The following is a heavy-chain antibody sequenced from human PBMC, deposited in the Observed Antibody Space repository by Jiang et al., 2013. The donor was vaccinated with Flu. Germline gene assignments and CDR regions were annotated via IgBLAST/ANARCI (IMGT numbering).Heavy chain of an antibody. CDR3: ARATMVRGVIIERGVVYYYGMDV. CDR1: GDSVSSNSAA. V-gene: IGHV6-1*01. CDR2: TYYRSKWYN. D-gene: IGHD3-10*01. J-gene: IGHJ6*02. Sequence: KPSQTLSLTCAISGDSVSSNSAAWNWIRQSPSRGLEWLGRTYYRSKWYNDYAVSVKSRITINPDTSKNQFSLQLNSVTPEDTAVYYCARATMVRGVIIERGVVYYYGMDVWGQGTTVTVSS.